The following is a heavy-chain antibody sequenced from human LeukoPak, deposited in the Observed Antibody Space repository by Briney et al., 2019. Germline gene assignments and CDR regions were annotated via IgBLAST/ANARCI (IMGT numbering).Heavy chain of an antibody. J-gene: IGHJ3*02. CDR3: ARDTDFWSGYFPSAFDI. Sequence: ASVKVSCKASGYTFTSYGISWVRQAPGQGLEWMGWISAYNGNTNYAQKLQGRVTMTTDTSTSTAYTELRSLRSDDTAVYYCARDTDFWSGYFPSAFDIWGQGTMVTVSS. D-gene: IGHD3-3*01. CDR1: GYTFTSYG. V-gene: IGHV1-18*01. CDR2: ISAYNGNT.